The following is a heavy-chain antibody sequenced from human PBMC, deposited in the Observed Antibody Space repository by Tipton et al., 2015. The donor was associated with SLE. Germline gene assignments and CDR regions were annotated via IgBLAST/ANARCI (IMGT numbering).Heavy chain of an antibody. J-gene: IGHJ2*01. CDR3: AREIPTIYGFDI. CDR2: INHSGST. CDR1: GGSFSGYY. Sequence: TLSLTCAVYGGSFSGYYWSWIRQPPGKGLEWIGEINHSGSTKYNPSLKSRVTISVDTSKNQFSLKLTSVTAADTAVYYCAREIPTIYGFDIWGQGTLVTVSS. D-gene: IGHD3-10*01. V-gene: IGHV4-34*01.